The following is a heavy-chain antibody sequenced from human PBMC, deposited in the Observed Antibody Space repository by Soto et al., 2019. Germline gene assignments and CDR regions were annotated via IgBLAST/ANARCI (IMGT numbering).Heavy chain of an antibody. D-gene: IGHD6-19*01. CDR1: QYTFSNYY. Sequence: ASVKVSCKASQYTFSNYYLHWVRQAPGQRPEWMGWINNGGGTIYAQKFQGRLTMTRDTTITTAYMELSRLSSDDTAFYYCATSSDWSPLLDYWGQGTLVTVSS. CDR3: ATSSDWSPLLDY. J-gene: IGHJ4*02. V-gene: IGHV1-2*02. CDR2: INNGGGT.